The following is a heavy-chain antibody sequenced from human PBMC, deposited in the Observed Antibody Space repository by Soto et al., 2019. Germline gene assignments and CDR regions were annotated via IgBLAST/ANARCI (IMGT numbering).Heavy chain of an antibody. CDR3: ARWIKDSSSWDYYYYGMDV. D-gene: IGHD6-13*01. Sequence: PSPTLSLTCAISGDSVSSNSAAWNWIRQSPSRGLEWLGRTYYRSKWYNDYAVSVKSRITINPDTSKNQFSLQLNSVTPEDTAVYYCARWIKDSSSWDYYYYGMDVWGQGTMVTVSS. CDR1: GDSVSSNSAA. CDR2: TYYRSKWYN. V-gene: IGHV6-1*01. J-gene: IGHJ6*02.